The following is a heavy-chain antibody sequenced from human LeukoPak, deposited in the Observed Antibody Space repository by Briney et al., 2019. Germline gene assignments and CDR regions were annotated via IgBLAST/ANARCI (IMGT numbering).Heavy chain of an antibody. J-gene: IGHJ6*03. D-gene: IGHD4-23*01. Sequence: PSETLSLTCTVSGGSISSHYWSWIRQPPGKGLEWIGYIYYSGSTNYNPSLKSRVTISVDTSKNQFSLKLSSVTAADTAVYYCARSWGNSLYYYYMDVWGKGTTVTVSS. CDR1: GGSISSHY. V-gene: IGHV4-59*11. CDR3: ARSWGNSLYYYYMDV. CDR2: IYYSGST.